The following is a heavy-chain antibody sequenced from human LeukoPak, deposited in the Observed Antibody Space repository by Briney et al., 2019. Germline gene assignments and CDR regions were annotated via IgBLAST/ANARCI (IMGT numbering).Heavy chain of an antibody. CDR3: ARGLFYGSGSYFSLNWFDP. Sequence: ASVKVSCKASGYTFTSYGISWVRQAPGQGLEWMGWISAYNGNTNYAQKLQGRVTMTTDTSTSTAYMELRSLRSDDTAVYYCARGLFYGSGSYFSLNWFDPWGQGTLVTVSS. V-gene: IGHV1-18*01. CDR1: GYTFTSYG. D-gene: IGHD3-10*01. CDR2: ISAYNGNT. J-gene: IGHJ5*02.